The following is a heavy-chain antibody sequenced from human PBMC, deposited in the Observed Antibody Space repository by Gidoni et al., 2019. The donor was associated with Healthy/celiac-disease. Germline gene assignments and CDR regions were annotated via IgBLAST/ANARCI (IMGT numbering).Heavy chain of an antibody. D-gene: IGHD1-26*01. Sequence: QVQLVESGGGVVQPGRSLRLSCAAPGFTFSSYGMHWVRQAPGKGLEWVAVIWYDGSNKYYADSVKGRFTISRDNSKNTLYLQMNSLRAEDTAVYYCARDIQEWELLLDYWGQGTLVTVSS. V-gene: IGHV3-33*01. J-gene: IGHJ4*02. CDR1: GFTFSSYG. CDR3: ARDIQEWELLLDY. CDR2: IWYDGSNK.